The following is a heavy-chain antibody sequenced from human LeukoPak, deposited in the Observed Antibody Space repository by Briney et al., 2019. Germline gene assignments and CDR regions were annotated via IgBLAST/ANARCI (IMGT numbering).Heavy chain of an antibody. CDR3: AKWAAMTRFDY. CDR1: GFTFSSYA. Sequence: GGSLRLSCAASGFTFSSYAMSWVRQAPGKGLEWVSAISGSGAGTYYADSVKGRFTISRDNSKNTLYLQMNSLRAEDTAVYFCAKWAAMTRFDYWGQGTLVTVSS. V-gene: IGHV3-23*01. D-gene: IGHD6-13*01. J-gene: IGHJ4*02. CDR2: ISGSGAGT.